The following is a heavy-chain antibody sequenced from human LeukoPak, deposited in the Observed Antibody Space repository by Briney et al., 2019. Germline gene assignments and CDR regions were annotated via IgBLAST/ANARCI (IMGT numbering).Heavy chain of an antibody. J-gene: IGHJ2*01. Sequence: GGSLRLSCAASGFTFSSYAMNWVRQAPGKGLEWVSVISGSGGSTYYADSVKGRFTISRDNSKNTLYLQMNSLRAEDTAVYHCAKVFRSSGYYFWYFDLWGRGTLVTVSS. CDR1: GFTFSSYA. V-gene: IGHV3-23*01. CDR2: ISGSGGST. D-gene: IGHD3-22*01. CDR3: AKVFRSSGYYFWYFDL.